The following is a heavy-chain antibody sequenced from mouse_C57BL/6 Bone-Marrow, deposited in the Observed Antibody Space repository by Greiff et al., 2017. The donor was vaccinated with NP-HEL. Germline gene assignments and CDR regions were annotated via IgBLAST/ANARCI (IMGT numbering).Heavy chain of an antibody. CDR1: GFNIKDDY. CDR2: IDPENGDT. CDR3: TTPPFDY. Sequence: VQLQQSGAELVRPGASVKLSCTASGFNIKDDYMHWVKQRPEQGLEWIGWIDPENGDTEYASKFQGKATITAYTSSNTAYLQLSSLTSADTAVYYCTTPPFDYWGQGTTLTVSS. J-gene: IGHJ2*01. V-gene: IGHV14-4*01.